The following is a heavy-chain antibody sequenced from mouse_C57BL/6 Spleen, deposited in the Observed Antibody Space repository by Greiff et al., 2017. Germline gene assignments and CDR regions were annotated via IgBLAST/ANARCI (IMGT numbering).Heavy chain of an antibody. CDR3: TYYGYDGGYAMDY. Sequence: DVHLVESGGGLVQPGGSMKLSCAVSGFTFSDAWMDWVRQSPEKGLEWVAEIRNKANNHATYYAESVKGRFTISRDDSKSSVYLQMNSLRAEDTGIYYCTYYGYDGGYAMDYWGQGTSVTVSS. V-gene: IGHV6-6*01. CDR2: IRNKANNHAT. J-gene: IGHJ4*01. D-gene: IGHD2-2*01. CDR1: GFTFSDAW.